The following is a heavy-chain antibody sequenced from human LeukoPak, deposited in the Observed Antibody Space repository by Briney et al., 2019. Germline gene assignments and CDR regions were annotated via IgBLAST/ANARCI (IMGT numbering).Heavy chain of an antibody. CDR3: AREYYDILTGYYNYFDY. V-gene: IGHV3-7*03. D-gene: IGHD3-9*01. Sequence: GGSLRLSCAASGFTFSSYWIHWVRQAPGKGLEWVANIKQDGSEKYYVDSVKGRFTISRDNAKNSLYLQMNSLRAEDTAVYYCAREYYDILTGYYNYFDYWGQGTLVTVSS. CDR1: GFTFSSYW. CDR2: IKQDGSEK. J-gene: IGHJ4*02.